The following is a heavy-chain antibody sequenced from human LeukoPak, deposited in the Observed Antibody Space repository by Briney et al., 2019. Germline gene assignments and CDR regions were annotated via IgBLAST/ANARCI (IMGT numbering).Heavy chain of an antibody. CDR2: IWYDGSIK. CDR1: GFTFSSYA. D-gene: IGHD3-16*01. Sequence: AGGSLRLSCAASGFTFSSYAMSWVRQAPGKGLEWVAVIWYDGSIKYYADSVKGRFTISRDNSKNTLYLQMNSLRAEDTAVYYCARAVGPFDIWGQGTIVIVSS. J-gene: IGHJ3*02. CDR3: ARAVGPFDI. V-gene: IGHV3-33*08.